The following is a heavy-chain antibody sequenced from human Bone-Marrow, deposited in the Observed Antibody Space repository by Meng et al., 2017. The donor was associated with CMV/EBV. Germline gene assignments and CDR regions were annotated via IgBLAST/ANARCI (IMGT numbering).Heavy chain of an antibody. CDR3: AHITPRPVWIDY. V-gene: IGHV2-5*02. CDR2: IYWDDYK. Sequence: IPFNASRPEMVKPTQPLHRTCSFSGFSLSTSGVGVGWIRQPPGKALEWLALIYWDDYKRYTPPLKSRLTITKDTSKTQVVLTMTNMDPVDKATYYCAHITPRPVWIDYWGQGTLVTVSS. CDR1: GFSLSTSGVG. J-gene: IGHJ4*02. D-gene: IGHD6-6*01.